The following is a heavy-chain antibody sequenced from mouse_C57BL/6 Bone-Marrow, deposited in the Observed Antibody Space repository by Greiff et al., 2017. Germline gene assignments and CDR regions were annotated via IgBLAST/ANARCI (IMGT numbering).Heavy chain of an antibody. CDR2: IYPGSGST. Sequence: VQLQQPGAELVKPGASVKMSCKASGYTFTSYWITWVKQRPGQGLEWIGDIYPGSGSTNYNEKFKSKATLTVDPSSSTAYMQLSGVTSEDSAVYFCARWGWLPFDYWGQGTTLTVSS. CDR3: ARWGWLPFDY. J-gene: IGHJ2*01. CDR1: GYTFTSYW. D-gene: IGHD2-3*01. V-gene: IGHV1-55*01.